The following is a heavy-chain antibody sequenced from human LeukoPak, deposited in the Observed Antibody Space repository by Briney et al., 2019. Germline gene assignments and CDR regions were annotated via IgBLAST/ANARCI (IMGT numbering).Heavy chain of an antibody. V-gene: IGHV1-69*13. CDR3: ARAPLLLHAFDI. CDR1: GGTFSSYA. CDR2: IIPIFGTA. Sequence: LVKVSCKASGGTFSSYAISWVRQAPGQGLEWMGGIIPIFGTANYAQKFQGRVTITADESTSTAYMELSSLRSEDTAVYYCARAPLLLHAFDIWGQGTMVTVSS. D-gene: IGHD3-10*01. J-gene: IGHJ3*02.